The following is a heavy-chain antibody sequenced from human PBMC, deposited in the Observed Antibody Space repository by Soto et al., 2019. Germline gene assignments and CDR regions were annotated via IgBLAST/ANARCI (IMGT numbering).Heavy chain of an antibody. CDR2: ISGGGGDT. CDR3: AKTQQWGLPLSGGMDV. Sequence: EVQLLESGGGLVQPRGSVRLSCAASGFTFSTYGMSWVRQAPGKGLEWVSVISGGGGDTYYAGSVKGRFTISRDNSKNTLYLEMNSLRAEDSAVYYCAKTQQWGLPLSGGMDVWGQRTTVTVSS. D-gene: IGHD6-19*01. CDR1: GFTFSTYG. V-gene: IGHV3-23*01. J-gene: IGHJ6*02.